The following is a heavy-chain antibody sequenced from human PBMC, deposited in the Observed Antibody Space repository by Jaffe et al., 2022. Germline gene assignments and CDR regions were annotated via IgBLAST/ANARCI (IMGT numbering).Heavy chain of an antibody. CDR2: IRYDGSNK. CDR1: GFTFSSYG. V-gene: IGHV3-30*02. Sequence: QVQLVESGGGVVQPGGSLRLSCAASGFTFSSYGMHWVRQAPGKGLEWVAFIRYDGSNKYYADSVKGRFTISRDNSKNTLYLQMNSLRAEDTAVYYCAKDHRAEGFGVNWFDPWGQGTLVTVSS. D-gene: IGHD3-10*01. CDR3: AKDHRAEGFGVNWFDP. J-gene: IGHJ5*02.